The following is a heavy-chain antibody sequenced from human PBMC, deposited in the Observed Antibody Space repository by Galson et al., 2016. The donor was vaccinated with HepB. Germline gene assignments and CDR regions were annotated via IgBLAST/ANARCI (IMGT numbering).Heavy chain of an antibody. CDR3: ARCIRRRPGVGPFDY. J-gene: IGHJ4*01. Sequence: ETLSLTCAVYGGSFSGCDWSWIFQSQGKGLEWIGEVNHGGSTNYNSSPKNRVSISVETYKKQFSLKLTSVTAADTAEYYCARCIRRRPGVGPFDYWGQGTTVTVSS. CDR1: GGSFSGCD. CDR2: VNHGGST. V-gene: IGHV4-34*01. D-gene: IGHD2-8*01.